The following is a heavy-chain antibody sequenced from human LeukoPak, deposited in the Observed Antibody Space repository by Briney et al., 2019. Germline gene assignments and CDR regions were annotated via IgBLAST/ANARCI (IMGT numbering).Heavy chain of an antibody. CDR2: LYSSGST. J-gene: IGHJ4*02. CDR3: ARRRRDGDNFDL. D-gene: IGHD5-24*01. CDR1: GGSISNYY. V-gene: IGHV4-59*01. Sequence: SETLSLTCTASGGSISNYYWSWIRQPPGKELEWIGYLYSSGSTNYNPSLKSRVTISEDTSKNQFSLKLSSVTAADTATYYCARRRRDGDNFDLWGQGTLVTVSS.